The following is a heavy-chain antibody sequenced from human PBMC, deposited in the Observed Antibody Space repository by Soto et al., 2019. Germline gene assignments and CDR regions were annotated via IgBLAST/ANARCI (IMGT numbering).Heavy chain of an antibody. V-gene: IGHV3-23*01. D-gene: IGHD4-17*01. CDR2: VSGTGGSA. CDR1: GFTCSSYA. CDR3: ARGSAYSDYDLEY. Sequence: LXLSFASSGFTCSSYAMTWVRQAPGKGLEWVSGVSGTGGSAYYADSVKGRFTISRDKSTNTLYLHMNSLRAEDTDVYYCARGSAYSDYDLEYWGQGTLVTVSS. J-gene: IGHJ4*02.